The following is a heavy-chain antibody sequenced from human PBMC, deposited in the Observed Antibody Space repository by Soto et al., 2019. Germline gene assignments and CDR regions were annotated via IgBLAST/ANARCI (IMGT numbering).Heavy chain of an antibody. CDR2: IYPGDSDT. Sequence: GESLKISCKGSGYSFTNYWIAWVRQMPGKGLEWMGIIYPGDSDTKYSPSFQGQVTISADTSISTAYLQWRSLKASDTAMYYCARALVPHVSAAFGSWGQGTLVTVSS. J-gene: IGHJ5*01. V-gene: IGHV5-51*01. CDR1: GYSFTNYW. D-gene: IGHD6-13*01. CDR3: ARALVPHVSAAFGS.